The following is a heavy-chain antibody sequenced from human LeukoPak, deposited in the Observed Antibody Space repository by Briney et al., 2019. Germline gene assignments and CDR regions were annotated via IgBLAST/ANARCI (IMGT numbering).Heavy chain of an antibody. CDR3: ARGNYDSSGYYRNSMYYFDY. V-gene: IGHV3-21*01. Sequence: GGSLRLSCAASGFTFSSYSMNWVRQAPGKGLEWVSSISSSSSYIYYADSVKGRFTISRDNAKNSLYLQMNSLRAEDTAVYYCARGNYDSSGYYRNSMYYFDYWGQGTLVTVSS. CDR1: GFTFSSYS. D-gene: IGHD3-22*01. J-gene: IGHJ4*02. CDR2: ISSSSSYI.